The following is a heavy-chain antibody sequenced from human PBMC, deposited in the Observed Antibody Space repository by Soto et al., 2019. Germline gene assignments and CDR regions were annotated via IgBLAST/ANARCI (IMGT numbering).Heavy chain of an antibody. J-gene: IGHJ6*02. D-gene: IGHD6-13*01. Sequence: PGGSLRLSCAASGFTFSSYSMNWVRQAPGKGLEWVSYISSSSSTIYYADSVKGRFTISRDNAKNSLYLQMNSLRDEDTAVYYCARDRGLGSSWLYYYYGMDAWGQGTTVTVSS. CDR1: GFTFSSYS. V-gene: IGHV3-48*02. CDR3: ARDRGLGSSWLYYYYGMDA. CDR2: ISSSSSTI.